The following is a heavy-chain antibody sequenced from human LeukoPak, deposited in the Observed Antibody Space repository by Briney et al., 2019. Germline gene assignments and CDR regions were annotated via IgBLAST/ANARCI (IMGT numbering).Heavy chain of an antibody. Sequence: SETLSLTCTVSGGSISSYYWSWIRQPPGKGLEWIGYIYYSGSTNYNPSLKSRVTMSVDTSKNQFSLKLSSVTAADTAIYYCARGASGCSYDLIDYWGQGTLVTVSS. D-gene: IGHD5-18*01. CDR1: GGSISSYY. V-gene: IGHV4-59*01. CDR2: IYYSGST. J-gene: IGHJ4*02. CDR3: ARGASGCSYDLIDY.